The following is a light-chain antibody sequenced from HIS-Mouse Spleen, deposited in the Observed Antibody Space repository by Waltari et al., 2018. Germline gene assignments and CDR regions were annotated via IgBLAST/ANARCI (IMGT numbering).Light chain of an antibody. CDR2: DNN. V-gene: IGLV1-51*01. CDR1: SSNIGNNY. CDR3: GTWDSSLSAGV. Sequence: QSVLTQPPSVSAAPGQKVTISCSGSSSNIGNNYVSWYQQLPGTAPKLRIYDNNTRPSGIPDRCSGSKSGTSATLGITGLQTGDEADYYCGTWDSSLSAGVFGGGTKLTVL. J-gene: IGLJ2*01.